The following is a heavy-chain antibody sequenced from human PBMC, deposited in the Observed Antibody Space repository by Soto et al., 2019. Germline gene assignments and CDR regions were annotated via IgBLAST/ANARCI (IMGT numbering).Heavy chain of an antibody. Sequence: QVQLQQWGAGLLKPSETLSLTCAVYGGSFSGYYWSWIRQPPGKGLEWIGEINHSGSTNYNPSLKSRVTISVDTSKNRFSLRLSSVTAADTAVYYCGRGGRITMVRGVISFDYWAREPWSPSPQ. J-gene: IGHJ4*02. CDR1: GGSFSGYY. CDR2: INHSGST. D-gene: IGHD3-10*01. CDR3: GRGGRITMVRGVISFDY. V-gene: IGHV4-34*01.